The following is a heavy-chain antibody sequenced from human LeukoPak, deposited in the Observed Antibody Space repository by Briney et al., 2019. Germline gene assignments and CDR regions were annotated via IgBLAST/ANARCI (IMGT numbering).Heavy chain of an antibody. D-gene: IGHD3-10*01. V-gene: IGHV1-18*01. Sequence: SVKLSCKASGYTFTSSGISWVRQAPGQGLEWMGWISGYNGNTFYAQMLQGRVTMTTDTSTSTAYMELRSLRSDDTAVYYRASYVYGSGSYFTYWGQGTLVTVSS. CDR1: GYTFTSSG. J-gene: IGHJ4*02. CDR3: ASYVYGSGSYFTY. CDR2: ISGYNGNT.